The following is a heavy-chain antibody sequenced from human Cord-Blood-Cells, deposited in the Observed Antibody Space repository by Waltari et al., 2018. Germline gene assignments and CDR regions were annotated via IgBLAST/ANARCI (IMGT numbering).Heavy chain of an antibody. CDR1: GYTFTGYY. D-gene: IGHD6-6*01. CDR3: ARDLDSSSSGVFIAFDI. CDR2: IKPNSGGT. V-gene: IGHV1-2*02. J-gene: IGHJ3*02. Sequence: QVQLVQSGAEVKKPGASVKVSCKASGYTFTGYYMPWVRQAPGQGLEWMGWIKPNSGGTNNAQKFQGRVTMTRDTSISTAYMELSRLRADETAVYYCARDLDSSSSGVFIAFDIWGQGTMVTVSS.